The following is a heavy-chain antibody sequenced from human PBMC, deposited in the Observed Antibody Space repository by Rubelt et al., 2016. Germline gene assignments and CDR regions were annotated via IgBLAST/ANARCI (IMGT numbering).Heavy chain of an antibody. Sequence: QVQLQQWGAGLLKPSETLSLTCAVYGGSFSGYYWSWIRQPPGKGLEWIGEINHSGSTNYNPSLKSRVTISVDTSKNQVSLKLSSVTAADTAVYYCARGSLYQPHRYWGQGTLVTVSS. CDR3: ARGSLYQPHRY. J-gene: IGHJ4*02. D-gene: IGHD2-2*01. CDR2: INHSGST. CDR1: GGSFSGYY. V-gene: IGHV4-34*01.